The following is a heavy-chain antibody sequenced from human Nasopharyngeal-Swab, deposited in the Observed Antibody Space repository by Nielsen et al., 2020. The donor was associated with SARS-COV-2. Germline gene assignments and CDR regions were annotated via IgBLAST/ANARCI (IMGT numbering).Heavy chain of an antibody. J-gene: IGHJ6*02. CDR1: GGSISSYY. CDR2: IYYSGST. CDR3: ARGGNYDFWSGYYPNSYYYYYGMDV. D-gene: IGHD3-3*01. Sequence: SETLSLTCTVSGGSISSYYWSWIRQPPGTGLEWIGYIYYSGSTNYNPSLKSRVTISVDTSKNQFSLKLSSVTAADTAVYYCARGGNYDFWSGYYPNSYYYYYGMDVWGQGTTVTVSS. V-gene: IGHV4-59*01.